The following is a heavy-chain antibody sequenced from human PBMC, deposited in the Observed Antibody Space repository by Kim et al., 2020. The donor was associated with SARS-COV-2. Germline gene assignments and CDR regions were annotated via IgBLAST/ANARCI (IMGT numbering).Heavy chain of an antibody. V-gene: IGHV3-30*18. CDR3: AKESGSGIYYAWTYYYYGMDV. Sequence: GGSLRLSCAASGFTFSSYGMHWVRQAPGKGLEWVAVISYDGSNKYYADSVKGRFTISRDNSKNTLYLQMNILRAEDTAVYYCAKESGSGIYYAWTYYYYGMDVWGQGTTVTVSS. CDR1: GFTFSSYG. D-gene: IGHD3-10*01. J-gene: IGHJ6*02. CDR2: ISYDGSNK.